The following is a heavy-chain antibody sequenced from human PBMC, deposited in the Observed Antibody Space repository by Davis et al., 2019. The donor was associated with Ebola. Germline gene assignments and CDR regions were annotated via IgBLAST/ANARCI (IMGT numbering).Heavy chain of an antibody. CDR1: GFTFSSYG. J-gene: IGHJ6*04. D-gene: IGHD2-2*01. CDR2: ISYDGSNK. V-gene: IGHV3-30*03. CDR3: AREEYCSSTSCFIYYYGMDV. Sequence: GGSLRLSCAASGFTFSSYGMHWVRQAPGKGLEWVAAISYDGSNKYYADSVKGRFTISRDNSKNTLYLQMNSLRAEDTAVYYCAREEYCSSTSCFIYYYGMDVWGKGTTVTVSS.